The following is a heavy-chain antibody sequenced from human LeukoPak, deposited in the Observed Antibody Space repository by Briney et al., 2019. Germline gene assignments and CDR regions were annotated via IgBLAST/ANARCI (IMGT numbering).Heavy chain of an antibody. Sequence: SETLSLTCTVSGGSLRGNYWSWIRQPPGQGLEWIAYIHSSGYTNYNPSLMSRVTISIDTSKNQFSLRVTSVTAADTAMYYCVQRQGPTSGSYDYFDPWGQGTLVTVSS. CDR3: VQRQGPTSGSYDYFDP. J-gene: IGHJ5*02. CDR1: GGSLRGNY. CDR2: IHSSGYT. D-gene: IGHD1-26*01. V-gene: IGHV4-4*09.